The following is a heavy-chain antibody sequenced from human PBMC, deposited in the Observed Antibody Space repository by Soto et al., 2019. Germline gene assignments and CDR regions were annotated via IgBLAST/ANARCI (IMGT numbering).Heavy chain of an antibody. CDR2: IYSGGNT. D-gene: IGHD3-22*01. V-gene: IGHV3-66*01. J-gene: IGHJ4*02. CDR1: GYSVNITA. Sequence: QHWFSLELPRAASGYSVNITAITSALKNPGKGLAWVSVIYSGGNTYYADSVKGRFTISRGNFKNTVYLQMNSLRAEDTAVYYWGRSRDSNGYWARFWGQGILVTVSS. CDR3: GRSRDSNGYWARF.